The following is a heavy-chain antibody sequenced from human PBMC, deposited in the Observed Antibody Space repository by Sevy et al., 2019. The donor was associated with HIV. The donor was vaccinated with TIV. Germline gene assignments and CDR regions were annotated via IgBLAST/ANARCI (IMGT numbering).Heavy chain of an antibody. CDR1: GFTFNYAR. CDR3: ASVVKNDFWDGHVNYYGLDV. J-gene: IGHJ6*02. Sequence: GESLKISCAASGFTFNYARMSWVRQAPGKGLEWVGRIKSKTDGGTADYAAHVKGRFTISRDDSENTLYLQMNSLKTEDTAVYYCASVVKNDFWDGHVNYYGLDVWGQGTTVTVSS. D-gene: IGHD3-3*01. CDR2: IKSKTDGGTA. V-gene: IGHV3-15*01.